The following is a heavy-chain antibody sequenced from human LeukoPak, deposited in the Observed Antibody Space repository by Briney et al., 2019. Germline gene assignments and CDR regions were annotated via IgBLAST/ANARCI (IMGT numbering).Heavy chain of an antibody. D-gene: IGHD1-1*01. J-gene: IGHJ4*02. V-gene: IGHV3-23*01. CDR1: GFTFSSHA. CDR2: IDISGGST. CDR3: ANEVRPNDY. Sequence: GGSLRLSCVASGFTFSSHAMCWVRQAPGKGLEWVASIDISGGSTYYEDSVQGRFTISRDNSKNTLYLEMNSLRVEDTALYYCANEVRPNDYWGQGTLVTVSS.